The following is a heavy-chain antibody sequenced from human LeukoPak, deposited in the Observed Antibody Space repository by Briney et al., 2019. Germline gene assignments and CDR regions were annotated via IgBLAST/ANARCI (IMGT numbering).Heavy chain of an antibody. J-gene: IGHJ6*03. Sequence: PGGSLRLSCAASGFTFSSYGMSWVRQAPGKGLEWVSAISGSGGSTYYADSVKGRFTISRDNSKNTLYLQMNSLRAEDTAVYYCAKGTSYYYYYYMDVWGKGTTVAISS. CDR2: ISGSGGST. CDR3: AKGTSYYYYYYMDV. V-gene: IGHV3-23*01. CDR1: GFTFSSYG.